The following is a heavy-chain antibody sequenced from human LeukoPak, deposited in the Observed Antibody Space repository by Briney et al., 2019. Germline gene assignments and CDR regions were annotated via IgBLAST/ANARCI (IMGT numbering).Heavy chain of an antibody. D-gene: IGHD2-2*01. V-gene: IGHV3-30-3*01. CDR2: ISYDGSNK. Sequence: GRSLRLSCAASGFTFSSYAMHWVRQAPGKGLEWVAVISYDGSNKYYADSVKGRFTISRDNSKNTLYLQMNSLRAKDTAVYYCATSDIDLWGRDTLVTVSS. J-gene: IGHJ2*01. CDR1: GFTFSSYA. CDR3: ATSDIDL.